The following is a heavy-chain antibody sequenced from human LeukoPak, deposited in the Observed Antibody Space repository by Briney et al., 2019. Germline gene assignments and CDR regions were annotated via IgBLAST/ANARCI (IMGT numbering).Heavy chain of an antibody. CDR2: IIPIFGTA. CDR1: GGTFSSYA. CDR3: ARETKLAGADDAFDI. Sequence: ASVKVSCKASGGTFSSYAISWVRQAPGQGLEWMGGIIPIFGTANYAQKFQGRVTITTDESTSTAYMELSSLRSEDTAVYYCARETKLAGADDAFDIWGQGTMVTVSS. J-gene: IGHJ3*02. D-gene: IGHD6-6*01. V-gene: IGHV1-69*05.